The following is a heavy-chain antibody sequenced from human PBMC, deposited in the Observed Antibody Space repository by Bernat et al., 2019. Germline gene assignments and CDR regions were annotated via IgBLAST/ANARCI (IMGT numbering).Heavy chain of an antibody. V-gene: IGHV1-58*01. CDR1: GFTFTSSA. D-gene: IGHD3-16*01. J-gene: IGHJ4*02. CDR2: IVVGSGNT. Sequence: QMQLVQSGPEVKKPGTSVKVSCKASGFTFTSSAVQWVRQARGQRLEWIGWIVVGSGNTNYAQKFQEGVTITRDMSTSTAYMELSSLRSEDTAVYYCAAANLGGGVYFDYWGQGTLVTVSS. CDR3: AAANLGGGVYFDY.